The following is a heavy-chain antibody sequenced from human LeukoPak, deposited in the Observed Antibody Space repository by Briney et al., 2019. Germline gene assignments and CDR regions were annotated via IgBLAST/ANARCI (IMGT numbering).Heavy chain of an antibody. CDR2: ISSSSSYI. CDR3: AKTRDGYNTNWFDP. J-gene: IGHJ5*02. D-gene: IGHD5-24*01. V-gene: IGHV3-21*01. Sequence: GGSLRLSCTASGFTFSSYSMNWVRQAPGKGLEWVSSISSSSSYIYYADSVKGRFTISRDNAKNSLYMQMTSLRAEETDVYYCAKTRDGYNTNWFDPWGQGTLVTVSS. CDR1: GFTFSSYS.